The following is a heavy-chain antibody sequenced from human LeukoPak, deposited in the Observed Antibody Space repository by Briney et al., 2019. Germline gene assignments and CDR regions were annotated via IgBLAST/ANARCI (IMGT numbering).Heavy chain of an antibody. CDR2: IKGDGTTT. D-gene: IGHD3-10*01. Sequence: GGSLRLSCAASGFTFSSYGMHWVRQAPGKGLEWVAHIKGDGTTTKYVDSVKGRFTISRDNTKNSLFLQLNSLRAGDTAIYYCVRDRGWYHFDLWGQGNLVTVSS. CDR1: GFTFSSYG. CDR3: VRDRGWYHFDL. J-gene: IGHJ4*02. V-gene: IGHV3-7*01.